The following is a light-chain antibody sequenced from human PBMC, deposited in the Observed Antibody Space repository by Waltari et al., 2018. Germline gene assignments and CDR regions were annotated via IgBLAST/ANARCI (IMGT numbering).Light chain of an antibody. J-gene: IGKJ2*01. CDR2: RVS. CDR1: QSLVHSDGTTH. Sequence: DVVMTQSPLSLPVTLGQPASISCRSSQSLVHSDGTTHLTWFQQRPGQSPRRLIYRVSTRDSGVPDRFSGSGSGTDFTLKISRVEAEDVGIYYCMQGTHWPYTFGPGTKMDIK. V-gene: IGKV2-30*02. CDR3: MQGTHWPYT.